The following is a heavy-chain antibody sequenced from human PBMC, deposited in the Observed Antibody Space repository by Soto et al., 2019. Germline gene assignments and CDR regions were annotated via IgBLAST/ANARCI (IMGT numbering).Heavy chain of an antibody. D-gene: IGHD7-27*01. CDR1: GYTFTGYY. CDR2: INPNSGGT. V-gene: IGHV1-2*04. J-gene: IGHJ5*02. CDR3: ARDWPRRSNGGGFDP. Sequence: QVQLVQSGAEVKKPGASVKVSCKASGYTFTGYYMHWVRQAPGQGLEWMGWINPNSGGTNYAQKFQGWVTMTRDTSISTAYMELSRLRSDDTAVYYCARDWPRRSNGGGFDPWGQGTLVTVSS.